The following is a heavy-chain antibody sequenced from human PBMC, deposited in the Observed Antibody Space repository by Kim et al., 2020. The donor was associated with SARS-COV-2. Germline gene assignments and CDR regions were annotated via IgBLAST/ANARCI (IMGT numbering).Heavy chain of an antibody. J-gene: IGHJ3*02. D-gene: IGHD1-26*01. Sequence: GGSLRLSCAASGFTFSSYSMNWVRQAPGKGLEWVSYISSSSSTIYYADSVKGRFTISRDNAKNSLYLQMNSLRDEDTAVYYCARGSGSYGQNDAFDIWGQGTMVTVSS. CDR3: ARGSGSYGQNDAFDI. CDR2: ISSSSSTI. V-gene: IGHV3-48*02. CDR1: GFTFSSYS.